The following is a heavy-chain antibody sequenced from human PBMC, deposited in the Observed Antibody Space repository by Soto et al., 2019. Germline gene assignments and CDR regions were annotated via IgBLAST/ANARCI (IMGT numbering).Heavy chain of an antibody. CDR1: DSPISSYY. Sequence: SETLSLTCTVSDSPISSYYWGWFRQPPGKGLEWIGYIYYSGSTNYNPSLKSRVTLSVDTSKNQFSLKLSSATAADTAVYYCARVPGPWGQGTLVTVSS. CDR2: IYYSGST. V-gene: IGHV4-59*12. J-gene: IGHJ5*02. CDR3: ARVPGP.